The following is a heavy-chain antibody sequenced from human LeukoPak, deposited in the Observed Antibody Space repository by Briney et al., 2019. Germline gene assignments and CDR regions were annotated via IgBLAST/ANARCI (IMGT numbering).Heavy chain of an antibody. CDR1: GFTFSEKY. CDR2: IKNKHEGGTT. V-gene: IGHV3-15*05. D-gene: IGHD4-17*01. J-gene: IGHJ4*02. Sequence: GGSLRLSCAASGFTFSEKYMCWVRQAPGKGLEWIGRIKNKHEGGTTHYAPPVKGRFTISRDDSRNTLYLQMNNMNTEDTAVYYCCFGDYGDFWGQGTLVTVSS. CDR3: CFGDYGDF.